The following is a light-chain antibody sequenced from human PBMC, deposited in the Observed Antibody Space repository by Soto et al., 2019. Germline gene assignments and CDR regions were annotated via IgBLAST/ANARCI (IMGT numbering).Light chain of an antibody. V-gene: IGKV1-39*01. Sequence: DIQMTQSPSSLAASLGDRVTISCRASQTISNYLNWYQQKPGKAPKLLIYGASSLPSGVPSRFSGSESGTDFTLTISSLQPEDFATYYCQQSYTHPWSFGQGTKVEIK. J-gene: IGKJ1*01. CDR1: QTISNY. CDR2: GAS. CDR3: QQSYTHPWS.